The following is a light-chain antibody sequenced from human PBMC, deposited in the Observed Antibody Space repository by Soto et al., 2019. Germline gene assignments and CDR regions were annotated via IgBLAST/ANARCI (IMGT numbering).Light chain of an antibody. CDR3: QQSYMDPIT. CDR1: QGISTY. CDR2: AAS. J-gene: IGKJ5*01. V-gene: IGKV1-39*01. Sequence: IQMTQSASSLSASVGYRVTITCRASQGISTYLNWCQQKPGKAPKLLIYAASSLQSGVPSRFSGSGGGTDFTLSISSVQTEDFATYFCQQSYMDPITFGQGTRLEIK.